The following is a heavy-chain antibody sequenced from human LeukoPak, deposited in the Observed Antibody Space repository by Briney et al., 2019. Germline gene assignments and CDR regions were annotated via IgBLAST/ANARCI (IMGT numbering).Heavy chain of an antibody. D-gene: IGHD3-16*01. V-gene: IGHV1-69*13. CDR1: GGTFSSYA. CDR3: ARSESLGAIDY. CDR2: IIPIFGTA. Sequence: SVKVSCKASGGTFSSYAISWVRQAPRQGLEWMGGIIPIFGTANYAQKFRGRVTITADESTSTAYMELSSLRSEDTAVYYCARSESLGAIDYWGQGTLVTVSS. J-gene: IGHJ4*02.